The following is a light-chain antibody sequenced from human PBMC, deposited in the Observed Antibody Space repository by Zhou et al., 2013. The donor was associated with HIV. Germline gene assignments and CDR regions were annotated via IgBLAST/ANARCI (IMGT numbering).Light chain of an antibody. CDR3: QQYHTYPGT. V-gene: IGKV1-33*01. Sequence: DIQMTQSPSSLSASVGDRVTITCQASQDISNYLNWYQQKPGKAPKLLIYDASTLETGVPSRFSGSGSVTDFALTISSLQPEDFATYYCQQYHTYPGTFGPGTKVDIK. CDR1: QDISNY. CDR2: DAS. J-gene: IGKJ3*01.